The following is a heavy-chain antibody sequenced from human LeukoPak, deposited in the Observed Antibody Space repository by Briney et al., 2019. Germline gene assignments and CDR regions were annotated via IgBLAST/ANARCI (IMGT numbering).Heavy chain of an antibody. J-gene: IGHJ4*02. CDR2: ISSSSSYI. V-gene: IGHV3-21*01. CDR3: ARGYYDSSGYYSD. Sequence: GGSLRLSCAASGFTFSSYSMNWVRQAPGKGLEWVSSISSSSSYIYYADSVKGRFAISRDNAKNSLYLQMNSLRAEDTAVYYCARGYYDSSGYYSDWGQGTLVTVSS. CDR1: GFTFSSYS. D-gene: IGHD3-22*01.